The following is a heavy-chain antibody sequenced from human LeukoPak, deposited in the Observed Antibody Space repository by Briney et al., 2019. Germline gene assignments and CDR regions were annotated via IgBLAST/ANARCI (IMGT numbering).Heavy chain of an antibody. D-gene: IGHD3-16*01. V-gene: IGHV1-2*02. J-gene: IGHJ4*02. CDR3: ASLRLIDY. CDR2: INPNSGAT. CDR1: GYTFTGYY. Sequence: GASVKVSCKASGYTFTGYYMHWVRQAPGQGLEWMGCINPNSGATNYAQKFQGRVTMTRDTSVSTAYMELSGLRSDDTAVYYCASLRLIDYWGQGTLVTVSS.